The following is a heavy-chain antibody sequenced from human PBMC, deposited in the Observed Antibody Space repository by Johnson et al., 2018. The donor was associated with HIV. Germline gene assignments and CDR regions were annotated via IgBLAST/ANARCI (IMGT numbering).Heavy chain of an antibody. CDR3: VKDQLSSPGGEAFDM. Sequence: QVQLVESGGGLVKPGGSLRLSCAASGFTFSDYYMSWIRQAPGKGLEWVSYISSSGSTIYYADSVKGRFTISRDNSKNTLYLQMNSLRAEDTAVYYCVKDQLSSPGGEAFDMWGQGTMVTVSS. V-gene: IGHV3-11*04. J-gene: IGHJ3*02. CDR1: GFTFSDYY. D-gene: IGHD3-16*01. CDR2: ISSSGSTI.